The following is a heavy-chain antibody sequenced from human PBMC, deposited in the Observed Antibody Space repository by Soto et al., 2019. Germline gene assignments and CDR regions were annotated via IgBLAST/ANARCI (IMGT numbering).Heavy chain of an antibody. CDR2: IYSGGST. CDR3: ARNYYDSGGGFDY. Sequence: EVQLVESGGGLIQPGGSLRLSCAASGFTVSSNYMSWVRQAPGEGLEWVSVIYSGGSTYYADSVKGRFTISRDNSKNTLYLQMNSLRAEDTAVYYCARNYYDSGGGFDYWGQGTLVTVSS. J-gene: IGHJ4*02. CDR1: GFTVSSNY. D-gene: IGHD3-22*01. V-gene: IGHV3-53*01.